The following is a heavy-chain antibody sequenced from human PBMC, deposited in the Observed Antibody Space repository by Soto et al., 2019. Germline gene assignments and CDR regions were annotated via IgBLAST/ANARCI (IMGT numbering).Heavy chain of an antibody. CDR1: GYDFTTYG. V-gene: IGHV1-18*01. J-gene: IGHJ4*02. D-gene: IGHD1-1*01. CDR2: ISAHNGNT. CDR3: ARGRYGDY. Sequence: QVHLVQSGAEVKKPGASVKVSCKGSGYDFTTYGIHWVRQAPGQGLEWMAWISAHNGNTDYAQKLQGRVTVTRDTSTGTAYMGRRSSRSDDAALYYCARGRYGDYWGQGALVTVSS.